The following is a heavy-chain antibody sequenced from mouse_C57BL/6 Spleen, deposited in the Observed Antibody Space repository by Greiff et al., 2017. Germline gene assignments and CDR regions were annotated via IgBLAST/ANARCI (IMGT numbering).Heavy chain of an antibody. CDR3: ARGGLREGYYAMDY. D-gene: IGHD1-1*01. V-gene: IGHV1-4*01. Sequence: VQLQQSGAELARPGASVKMSCKASGYTFTSYTMHWVKQRPGQGLEWIGYINPSSGYTKYNQKFKDKATLTADKSSSTAYMQLSSRTSEDSAVYYCARGGLREGYYAMDYWGQGTSVTVSS. CDR2: INPSSGYT. CDR1: GYTFTSYT. J-gene: IGHJ4*01.